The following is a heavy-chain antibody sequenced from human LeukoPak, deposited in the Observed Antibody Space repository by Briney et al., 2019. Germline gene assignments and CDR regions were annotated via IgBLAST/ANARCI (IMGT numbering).Heavy chain of an antibody. V-gene: IGHV3-48*03. D-gene: IGHD1-26*01. J-gene: IGHJ4*02. CDR3: ARLRRGSYWVAWDY. CDR2: ITSSSGTI. CDR1: GFTFSDYE. Sequence: GGSLRLSCAASGFTFSDYEMIWVRQAPGKGLEWVSYITSSSGTIYYADSVKGRFTVSRDNAQNSLYLQMNSLGAEDTAVYYCARLRRGSYWVAWDYWGQGTLVTVSS.